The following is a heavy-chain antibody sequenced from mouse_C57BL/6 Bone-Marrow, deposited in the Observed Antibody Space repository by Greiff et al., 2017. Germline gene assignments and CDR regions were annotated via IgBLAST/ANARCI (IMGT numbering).Heavy chain of an antibody. V-gene: IGHV1-64*01. J-gene: IGHJ2*01. CDR2: IHPNSGST. CDR1: GYTFTSYW. CDR3: ARGGWLLFLDY. D-gene: IGHD2-3*01. Sequence: QVQLQQPGAELVKPGASVKLSCKASGYTFTSYWMPWVKQRPGQGLEWIGMIHPNSGSTNYNEKFKSKATLTVDKSSSTAYMQLSSLTSEDSAVYYCARGGWLLFLDYWGQGTTLTVSS.